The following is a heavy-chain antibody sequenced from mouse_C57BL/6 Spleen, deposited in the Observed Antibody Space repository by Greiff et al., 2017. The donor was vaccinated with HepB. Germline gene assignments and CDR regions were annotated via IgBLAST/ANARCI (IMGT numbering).Heavy chain of an antibody. J-gene: IGHJ4*01. CDR2: IDPNSGGT. CDR1: GYTFTSYW. V-gene: IGHV1-72*01. CDR3: ARWDDGYPYAMDY. Sequence: QVQLQQPGAELVKPGASVKLSCKASGYTFTSYWMHWVKQRPGRGLEWIGRIDPNSGGTTYNEKFKSKATLTVDKPSSTAYMQLSSLTSEDSAVYDCARWDDGYPYAMDYWGQGTSVTVSS. D-gene: IGHD2-3*01.